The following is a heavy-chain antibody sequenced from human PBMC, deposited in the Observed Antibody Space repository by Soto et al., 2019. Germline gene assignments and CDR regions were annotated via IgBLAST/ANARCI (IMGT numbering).Heavy chain of an antibody. J-gene: IGHJ4*02. CDR2: ISSSSSYT. CDR1: GFTFSDYY. CDR3: ASHPQSYYYDSSGSWIDY. D-gene: IGHD3-22*01. Sequence: GGSLRLSCAASGFTFSDYYMSWIRQAPGKGLEWVSYISSSSSYTNYADSVKGRFTISRDNARNSLYLQMNSLRAEDTAVYYCASHPQSYYYDSSGSWIDYWGQGTLVTVSS. V-gene: IGHV3-11*06.